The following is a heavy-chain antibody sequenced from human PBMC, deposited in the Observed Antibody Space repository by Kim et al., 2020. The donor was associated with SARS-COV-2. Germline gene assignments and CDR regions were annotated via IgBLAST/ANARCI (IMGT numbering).Heavy chain of an antibody. CDR2: VYYTGST. V-gene: IGHV4-39*01. Sequence: SETLSLTCTVSGGSISSSAYYWGWIRQPPGKGLEWIGSVYYTGSTYYNLSLKSRVTISVDTSKNQFSLKLSSVTAADTAVYYCARQFSSTSIRYLGLHQIDFWGQGTLVTVSS. CDR1: GGSISSSAYY. CDR3: ARQFSSTSIRYLGLHQIDF. J-gene: IGHJ4*03. D-gene: IGHD3-9*01.